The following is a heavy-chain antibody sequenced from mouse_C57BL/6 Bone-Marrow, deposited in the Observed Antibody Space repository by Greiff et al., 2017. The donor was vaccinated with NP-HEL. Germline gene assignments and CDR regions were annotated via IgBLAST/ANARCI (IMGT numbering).Heavy chain of an antibody. CDR2: IDPNGGGT. CDR3: ARYYYGSGYFDY. V-gene: IGHV1-72*01. CDR1: GYTFTNYW. J-gene: IGHJ2*01. D-gene: IGHD1-1*01. Sequence: QVQLQQPGAELVKPGASVKLSCKASGYTFTNYWMHWVKQRPGRGLEWIGRIDPNGGGTTYTEKLKSKATLTVDKPSSTAYMKLSSLTSEESAVYYGARYYYGSGYFDYWGQGTTLTVSS.